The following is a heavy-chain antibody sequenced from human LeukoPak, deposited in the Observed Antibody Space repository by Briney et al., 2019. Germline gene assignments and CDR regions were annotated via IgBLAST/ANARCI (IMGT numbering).Heavy chain of an antibody. CDR3: ARPALYYYDSSGYWNTQPPIDY. V-gene: IGHV4-59*05. CDR1: GGSISSYY. CDR2: IYYSGST. J-gene: IGHJ4*02. D-gene: IGHD3-22*01. Sequence: SETPSLTCTVSGGSISSYYWSWIRQPPGKGLEWIGSIYYSGSTYYNPSLKSRVTISVDTSKNQFSLKLSSVTAADTAVYYCARPALYYYDSSGYWNTQPPIDYWGQGTLVTVSS.